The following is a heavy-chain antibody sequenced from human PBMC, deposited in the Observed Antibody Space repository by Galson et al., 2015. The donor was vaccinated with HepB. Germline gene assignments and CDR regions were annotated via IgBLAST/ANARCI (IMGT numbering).Heavy chain of an antibody. Sequence: SLRLSCAASGFTVSSNYMSWVRQAPGKGLEWVSVIYSGGSTYYADSVKGRFTISRDNSKNTLYLQMNSLRAEDTAVYYCARDKLHSGYDRGPDGMDVWGQGTTVTVSS. CDR3: ARDKLHSGYDRGPDGMDV. CDR1: GFTVSSNY. J-gene: IGHJ6*02. V-gene: IGHV3-66*02. CDR2: IYSGGST. D-gene: IGHD5-12*01.